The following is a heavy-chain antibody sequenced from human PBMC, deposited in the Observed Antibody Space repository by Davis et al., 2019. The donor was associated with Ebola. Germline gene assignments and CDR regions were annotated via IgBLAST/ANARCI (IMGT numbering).Heavy chain of an antibody. V-gene: IGHV1-18*01. D-gene: IGHD2-15*01. CDR1: GYIFTNYG. Sequence: AASVKVSCKSSGYIFTNYGITWVRQAPGQGLEWMGWISSYNDSTNYAQKFQGRVTMTTDTSTNTTYMELRSLRSDDTAVYYCARDQIVVVVAATSPYYYYGMDVWGKGTTVTVSP. CDR3: ARDQIVVVVAATSPYYYYGMDV. CDR2: ISSYNDST. J-gene: IGHJ6*04.